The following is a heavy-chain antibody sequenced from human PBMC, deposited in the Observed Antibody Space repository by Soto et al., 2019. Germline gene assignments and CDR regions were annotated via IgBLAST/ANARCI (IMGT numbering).Heavy chain of an antibody. Sequence: PGGSLRLSCAASGFTFSSYGMHWVRQAPGKGLEWVAVIWYDGSNKYYADSVKGRFTISRDNSKSTLYLQMNSLRAEDTAVYYCARDDIVVVPAATGSYYYYYMDVWGKGTTVTVSS. J-gene: IGHJ6*03. D-gene: IGHD2-2*01. CDR1: GFTFSSYG. CDR3: ARDDIVVVPAATGSYYYYYMDV. V-gene: IGHV3-33*01. CDR2: IWYDGSNK.